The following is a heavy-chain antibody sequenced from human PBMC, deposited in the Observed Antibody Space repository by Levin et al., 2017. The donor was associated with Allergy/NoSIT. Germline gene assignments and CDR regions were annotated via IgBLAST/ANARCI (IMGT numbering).Heavy chain of an antibody. V-gene: IGHV3-15*01. Sequence: GGSLRLSCAASGFTFSNAFMSWVRQAPGKGLEWVGRIKSNADGGTTDYAAPVKGRFTISGDDSQNTLYLQMNSLKTEDTAVYYCATGSTYGLKFDYWGQGTLVTASS. CDR2: IKSNADGGTT. D-gene: IGHD5-18*01. CDR1: GFTFSNAF. J-gene: IGHJ4*02. CDR3: ATGSTYGLKFDY.